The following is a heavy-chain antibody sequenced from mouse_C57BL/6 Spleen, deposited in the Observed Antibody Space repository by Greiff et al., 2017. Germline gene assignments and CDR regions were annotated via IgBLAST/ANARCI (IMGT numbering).Heavy chain of an antibody. CDR3: ARKGVVAFDY. V-gene: IGHV1-59*01. CDR1: GYTFTSYW. J-gene: IGHJ2*01. CDR2: IDPSDSYT. Sequence: VQLQQPGAELVRPGTSVKLSCKASGYTFTSYWMHWVKQRPGQGLEWIGVIDPSDSYTNYNQKFKGKATLTVDTSSSTAYMQLSSLTSEDSAGYYCARKGVVAFDYWGQGTTLTVSS. D-gene: IGHD1-1*01.